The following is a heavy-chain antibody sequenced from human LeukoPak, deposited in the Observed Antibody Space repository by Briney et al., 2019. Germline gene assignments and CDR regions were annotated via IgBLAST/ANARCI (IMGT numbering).Heavy chain of an antibody. V-gene: IGHV3-23*01. Sequence: GGSLRLSCAASGLTFSSYAMSWVRQAPGKGVEWVSAISGSGGNTYYADSVKGRFTISRDNSKNTLYLQMNSLSREDTAIYYCVRRGGSDGWGAFDIWGQGIVVTVSS. CDR2: ISGSGGNT. D-gene: IGHD5-24*01. J-gene: IGHJ3*02. CDR1: GLTFSSYA. CDR3: VRRGGSDGWGAFDI.